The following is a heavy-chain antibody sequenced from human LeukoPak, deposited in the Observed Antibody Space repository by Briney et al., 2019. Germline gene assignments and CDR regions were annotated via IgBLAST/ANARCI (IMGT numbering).Heavy chain of an antibody. Sequence: SETLSLTCTVSGGSISSSSYYGGWIRQPPGKGLEWIVSLFYSGSTYYDPSLKSRVTISVDTSKNQFSLKVTSVTAADTAVYYCARHSRYGLYYFDYWGQGTLVTVSS. CDR1: GGSISSSSYY. CDR2: LFYSGST. D-gene: IGHD5-18*01. CDR3: ARHSRYGLYYFDY. V-gene: IGHV4-39*01. J-gene: IGHJ4*02.